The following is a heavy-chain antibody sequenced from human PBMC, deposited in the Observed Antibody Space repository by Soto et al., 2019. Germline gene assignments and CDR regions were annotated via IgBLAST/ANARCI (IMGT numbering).Heavy chain of an antibody. Sequence: SLRLSCAASGFTFSSYSMNWVRQAPGKGLEWVSSISSSSSYIYYADSVKGRFTISRDNAKNSLYLQMNSLRAEDTAVYYCARDLYCSSTSCYFSGMDVWGQGTTVTVSS. D-gene: IGHD2-2*01. J-gene: IGHJ6*02. V-gene: IGHV3-21*01. CDR2: ISSSSSYI. CDR1: GFTFSSYS. CDR3: ARDLYCSSTSCYFSGMDV.